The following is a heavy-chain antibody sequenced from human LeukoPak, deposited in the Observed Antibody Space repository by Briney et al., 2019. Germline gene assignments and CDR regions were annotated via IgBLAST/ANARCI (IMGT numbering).Heavy chain of an antibody. J-gene: IGHJ4*02. CDR1: GLTLSNYG. CDR2: ISDSGRST. CDR3: AKEPTPGGAFYFDY. V-gene: IGHV3-23*01. Sequence: GGSLRLSCVVSGLTLSNYGMSWVRQAPGKGLEWVSGISDSGRSTYFADSVKGRFTISRDNSKNTLYLQMNSLRAEDTAVYYCAKEPTPGGAFYFDYWGQGTLVTVSS. D-gene: IGHD3-10*01.